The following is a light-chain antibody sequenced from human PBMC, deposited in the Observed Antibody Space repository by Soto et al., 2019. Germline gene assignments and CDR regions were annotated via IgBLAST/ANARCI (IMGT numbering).Light chain of an antibody. CDR3: QQYGSSPQT. V-gene: IGKV3-20*01. CDR1: QSVSSNY. CDR2: GVS. Sequence: ERLFTLSPGKLALSPLARATLSCTASQSVSSNYLAWYQQKPGQAPRLLIYGVSTGATGIPDRFSGSGSGTDFTLTISRLEPEDFAVYYCQQYGSSPQTFGQGTKVDIK. J-gene: IGKJ1*01.